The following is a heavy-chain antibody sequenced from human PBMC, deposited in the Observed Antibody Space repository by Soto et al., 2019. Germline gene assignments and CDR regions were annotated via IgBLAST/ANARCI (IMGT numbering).Heavy chain of an antibody. Sequence: PSETLSLTCAVYGGSFSGYYWSWIRQPPGKGLEWIGEINHSGSTNYNPSLKSRVTISVDTSKNQFSLKLSSVTAADTAVYYCARVTTRYCSSTSCYRGFNWFDPWGQGTLVTVSS. J-gene: IGHJ5*02. CDR1: GGSFSGYY. D-gene: IGHD2-2*02. V-gene: IGHV4-34*01. CDR2: INHSGST. CDR3: ARVTTRYCSSTSCYRGFNWFDP.